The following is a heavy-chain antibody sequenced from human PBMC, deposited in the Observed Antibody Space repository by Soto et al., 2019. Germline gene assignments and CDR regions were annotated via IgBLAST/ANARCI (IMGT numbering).Heavy chain of an antibody. CDR2: IIPIFGTA. Sequence: SVKVSCKASGGTFSSYAIGWVRQAPGQGLEWMGGIIPIFGTANYAQKFQGRVTITADESTSTAYMELSSLRSEDTAVYYCASPRAATSAFDIWGQGTMVTVSS. D-gene: IGHD2-15*01. V-gene: IGHV1-69*13. J-gene: IGHJ3*02. CDR1: GGTFSSYA. CDR3: ASPRAATSAFDI.